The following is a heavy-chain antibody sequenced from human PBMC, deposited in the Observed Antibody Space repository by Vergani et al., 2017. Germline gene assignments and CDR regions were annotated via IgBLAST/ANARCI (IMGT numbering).Heavy chain of an antibody. D-gene: IGHD2-2*01. V-gene: IGHV4-39*01. CDR2: IYYSGST. Sequence: QLQLQESGPGLVKPSETLSLTCTVSGGSISSSSYYWGWIRQPPGKGLEWIGSIYYSGSTYYNPSLKSRVTISVDTSKNQFSLKLSSVTAADTAVYYCARQGSYCSSTSCCRLDYYYYMDVWGKGTTVTVSS. CDR3: ARQGSYCSSTSCCRLDYYYYMDV. CDR1: GGSISSSSYY. J-gene: IGHJ6*03.